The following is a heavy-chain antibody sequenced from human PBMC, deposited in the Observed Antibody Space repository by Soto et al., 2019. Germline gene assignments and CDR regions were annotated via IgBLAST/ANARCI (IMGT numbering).Heavy chain of an antibody. CDR3: ARGDSTDCSNGVCSFFYHHDMEV. CDR1: GYSFTDYH. D-gene: IGHD2-8*01. V-gene: IGHV1-2*04. CDR2: INPKSGGT. Sequence: ASVKVSCKASGYSFTDYHIHWVRQAPGQGLEWLGRINPKSGGTSTAQKFQGWVTMTTDTSISTASMELTRLTSDDTAIYYCARGDSTDCSNGVCSFFYHHDMEVWGQGTTVIVS. J-gene: IGHJ6*01.